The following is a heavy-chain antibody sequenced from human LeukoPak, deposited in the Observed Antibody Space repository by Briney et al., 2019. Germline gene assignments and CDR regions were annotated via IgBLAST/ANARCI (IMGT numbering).Heavy chain of an antibody. J-gene: IGHJ4*02. CDR1: GFTFDTYP. V-gene: IGHV3-48*02. Sequence: GGSLRLSCAAAGFTFDTYPMNWVRQAPGRGLEWISYISSNRDTIYYAASVKGRFTISRDNARYSLYLQMNNLRDDDTAVYYCARGPGYGHYFDYWGQGALVTVSS. CDR2: ISSNRDTI. CDR3: ARGPGYGHYFDY. D-gene: IGHD5-12*01.